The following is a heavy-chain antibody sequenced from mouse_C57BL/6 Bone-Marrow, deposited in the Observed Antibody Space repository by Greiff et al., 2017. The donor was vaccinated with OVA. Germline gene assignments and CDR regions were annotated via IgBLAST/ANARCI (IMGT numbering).Heavy chain of an antibody. J-gene: IGHJ4*01. V-gene: IGHV14-4*01. D-gene: IGHD2-4*01. Sequence: VQLQQSGAELVRPGASVKLSCTASGFNIKDDYMHWVKQRPEQGLEWIGWIDPENGDTEYASKFQGKATITADTSSNTAYLQLSSLTSEDTAVYYCTSYDYDLYYYAMDYWGQGTSVTVAS. CDR3: TSYDYDLYYYAMDY. CDR2: IDPENGDT. CDR1: GFNIKDDY.